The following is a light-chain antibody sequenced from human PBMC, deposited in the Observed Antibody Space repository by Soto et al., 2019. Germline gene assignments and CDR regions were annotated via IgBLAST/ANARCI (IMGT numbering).Light chain of an antibody. Sequence: SALTQPASVSGSPGQSITISCTGTNSDVGGYNYVSWYQQHPGKAPELMIYEVSHRPSGVSNRFSGSKSDNTASLTTSGLQAEDEADYYCSSYTSISTLYVFGTGTKVTVL. V-gene: IGLV2-14*01. CDR2: EVS. J-gene: IGLJ1*01. CDR1: NSDVGGYNY. CDR3: SSYTSISTLYV.